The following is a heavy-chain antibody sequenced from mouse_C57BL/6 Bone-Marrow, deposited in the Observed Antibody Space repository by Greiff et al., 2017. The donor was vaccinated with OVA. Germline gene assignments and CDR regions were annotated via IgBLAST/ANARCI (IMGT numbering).Heavy chain of an antibody. CDR2: IYPGSGST. V-gene: IGHV1-55*01. J-gene: IGHJ1*03. D-gene: IGHD1-1*01. Sequence: QVQLQQPGAELVKPGASVKMSCKASGYTFTSYWITWVKQRPGQGLEWIGDIYPGSGSTNYNEKFKSKATLTVDTSSSTAYMQLSSLTSEDSAVYYCARSPYYGSSYVEGYFDVWGTATTVTVSS. CDR3: ARSPYYGSSYVEGYFDV. CDR1: GYTFTSYW.